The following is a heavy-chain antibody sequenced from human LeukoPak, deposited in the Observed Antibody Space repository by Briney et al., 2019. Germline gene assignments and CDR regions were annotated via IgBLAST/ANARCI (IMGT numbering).Heavy chain of an antibody. CDR2: INPNSGGT. D-gene: IGHD1-14*01. V-gene: IGHV1-2*02. Sequence: ASVKVSCKASGYTSTGYYTHWVRQAPGQGLEWMGWINPNSGGTNYAQKFQGRVTMTRNTSISTAYMELSSLRSEDTAVYYCARGSAGPSAFDIWGQGTMVTVSS. J-gene: IGHJ3*02. CDR1: GYTSTGYY. CDR3: ARGSAGPSAFDI.